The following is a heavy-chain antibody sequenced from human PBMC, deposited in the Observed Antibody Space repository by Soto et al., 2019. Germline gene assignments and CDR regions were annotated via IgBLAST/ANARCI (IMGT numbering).Heavy chain of an antibody. D-gene: IGHD1-26*01. J-gene: IGHJ4*02. Sequence: QLQLHESGSGLVKPSQTLSLTCTVSGASITYGGYSWSWIRQTPGKGLEWIGYINHLETTFYNPSFESRLTLSIDRAKNQFSLNLNSMSAADRGVYFCARGGGSDFFDNWGQGILVTVSS. CDR2: INHLETT. V-gene: IGHV4-30-2*01. CDR1: GASITYGGYS. CDR3: ARGGGSDFFDN.